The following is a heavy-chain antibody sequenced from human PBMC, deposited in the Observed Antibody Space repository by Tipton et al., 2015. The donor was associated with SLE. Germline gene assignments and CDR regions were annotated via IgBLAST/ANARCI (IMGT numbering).Heavy chain of an antibody. CDR1: GYSFISYG. J-gene: IGHJ4*02. Sequence: QSGAEVKKPGASVKVSCKASGYSFISYGVSWVRQAPGQGLEWMGWISAYNGNTNYPQKLQGRVTMTTDTSTSTAYMELRSLRSDDTAVFYCALTSDYGDYGQLDYWGQGTLVTASS. CDR3: ALTSDYGDYGQLDY. V-gene: IGHV1-18*01. D-gene: IGHD4-17*01. CDR2: ISAYNGNT.